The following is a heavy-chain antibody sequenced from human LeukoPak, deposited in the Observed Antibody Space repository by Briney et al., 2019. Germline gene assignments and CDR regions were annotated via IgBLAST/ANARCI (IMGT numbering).Heavy chain of an antibody. J-gene: IGHJ6*02. D-gene: IGHD6-19*01. V-gene: IGHV4-61*01. Sequence: SETLSLTCTVSGGSVSSGSYYWSWIRQPPGKGLEWIGYIYYSGSTNYNPSLKSRVTISVDTSKNQFSLKLNSVTAADTAVYYSARAPGYSSTTFYYYYGMDVWGQGTTVTVSS. CDR3: ARAPGYSSTTFYYYYGMDV. CDR1: GGSVSSGSYY. CDR2: IYYSGST.